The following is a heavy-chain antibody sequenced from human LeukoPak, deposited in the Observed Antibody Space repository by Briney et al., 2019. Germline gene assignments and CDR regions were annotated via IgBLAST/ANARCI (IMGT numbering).Heavy chain of an antibody. Sequence: GGSLRLSCAASRFTFSSYGMHWVRQAPGKGLEWVAYIQYDGSNEQYADSVKGRFSISRDSSKNILYLQMNSLRAEDTAVYYCGYYYVRASHYWGQGTLVTVSS. CDR3: GYYYVRASHY. CDR2: IQYDGSNE. V-gene: IGHV3-30*02. D-gene: IGHD3-22*01. J-gene: IGHJ4*02. CDR1: RFTFSSYG.